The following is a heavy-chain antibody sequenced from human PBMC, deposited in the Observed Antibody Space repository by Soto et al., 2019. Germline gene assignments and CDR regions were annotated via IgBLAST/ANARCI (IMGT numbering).Heavy chain of an antibody. D-gene: IGHD3-22*01. CDR3: AKAPYYDSSGYFYFDY. CDR1: GFTFRSYA. J-gene: IGHJ4*02. Sequence: EVQLLESGGGLVQPGGSLRVSCAGSGFTFRSYATSWVRQAPGKGLEWVSAISGTGGNTHYADSVKGRFTISRDNSMNTLYLQMNSLRAEDTAIYYCAKAPYYDSSGYFYFDYWGQGTLVTVSS. CDR2: ISGTGGNT. V-gene: IGHV3-23*01.